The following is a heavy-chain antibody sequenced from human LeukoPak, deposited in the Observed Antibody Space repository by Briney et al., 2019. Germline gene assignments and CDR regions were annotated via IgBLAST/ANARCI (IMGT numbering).Heavy chain of an antibody. V-gene: IGHV4-30-4*01. J-gene: IGHJ3*02. CDR2: IYYSGST. CDR1: GGSISSGDYY. Sequence: MPSQTLSLTCTVSGGSISSGDYYWSWIRQPPGKGLEWIRYIYYSGSTYYNPSLKSRVTISVDTSKNQFSLKLSSVTAADAAVYYCARDAIYFGAFDIWGQGTMVTVSS. CDR3: ARDAIYFGAFDI. D-gene: IGHD2/OR15-2a*01.